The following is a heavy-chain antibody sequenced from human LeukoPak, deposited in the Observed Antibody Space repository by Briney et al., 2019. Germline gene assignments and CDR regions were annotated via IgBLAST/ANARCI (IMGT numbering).Heavy chain of an antibody. V-gene: IGHV3-23*01. CDR2: ISGSGGST. J-gene: IGHJ4*02. CDR1: GFTFSSYA. D-gene: IGHD3-3*01. CDR3: AKGDDFWSRTPVDY. Sequence: GGSLRLSCAASGFTFSSYAMSWVRQAPGKGLEWVSAISGSGGSTYYADSVKGRFTISRDNSKNTLYLQMNSLRAEDTAVYYCAKGDDFWSRTPVDYWGQGTLVTVSS.